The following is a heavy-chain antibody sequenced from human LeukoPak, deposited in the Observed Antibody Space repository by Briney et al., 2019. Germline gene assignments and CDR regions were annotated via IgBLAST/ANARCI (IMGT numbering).Heavy chain of an antibody. J-gene: IGHJ4*02. CDR1: GFIFSSAW. V-gene: IGHV3-15*01. CDR3: AIEGDCGGDCYLLES. D-gene: IGHD2-21*02. CDR2: IKSKTDGGTA. Sequence: GGSLRLSCAASGFIFSSAWMSWVRQAPGKGLEWLGRIKSKTDGGTADYAAPVKGRFTFSRDDSKNTMYLEMNSLERDDTAVYYCAIEGDCGGDCYLLESWGQGTLVAVSS.